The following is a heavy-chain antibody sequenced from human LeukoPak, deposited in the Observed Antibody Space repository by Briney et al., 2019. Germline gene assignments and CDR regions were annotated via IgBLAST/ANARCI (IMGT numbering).Heavy chain of an antibody. CDR3: ARVGELHWFDP. Sequence: EASVKVSCKASGYTFTSYYMRWVRQAPGQGLEWMGIINPSGGSTSYAQKFQGRVTMTRDTSTSTVYMELSSLRSEDTAVYYCARVGELHWFDPWGQGTLVTVSS. CDR2: INPSGGST. J-gene: IGHJ5*02. V-gene: IGHV1-46*01. CDR1: GYTFTSYY. D-gene: IGHD1-26*01.